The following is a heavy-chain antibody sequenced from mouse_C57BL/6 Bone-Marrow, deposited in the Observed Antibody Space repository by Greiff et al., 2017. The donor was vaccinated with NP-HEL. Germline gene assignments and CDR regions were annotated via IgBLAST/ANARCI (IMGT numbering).Heavy chain of an antibody. CDR1: GYTFTSYG. D-gene: IGHD3-2*02. J-gene: IGHJ3*01. CDR3: ANSLGAY. Sequence: VQLQQSGAELARPGASVKLSCKASGYTFTSYGISWVKQRTGQGLEWIGEIYPRSGNTYYNEKFKGKATLTADKSSSTAYMELRRLTSEDSAVYFCANSLGAYWGQGTLVTVSA. V-gene: IGHV1-81*01. CDR2: IYPRSGNT.